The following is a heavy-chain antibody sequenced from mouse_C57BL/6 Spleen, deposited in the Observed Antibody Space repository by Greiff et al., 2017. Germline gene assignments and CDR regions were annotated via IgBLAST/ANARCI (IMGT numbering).Heavy chain of an antibody. CDR2: IRSKSSNYAT. CDR3: VREGRYYDYYAMDY. CDR1: GFTFNTYA. J-gene: IGHJ4*01. Sequence: EVQLVESGGGLVQPKGSLKLSCAASGFTFNTYAMHWVRQAPGKGLEWVARIRSKSSNYATYYADSVKDRFTISRDDSQSMLYLQMNNLKSEDTAMYYCVREGRYYDYYAMDYWGQGTSVTVSS. D-gene: IGHD1-1*01. V-gene: IGHV10-3*01.